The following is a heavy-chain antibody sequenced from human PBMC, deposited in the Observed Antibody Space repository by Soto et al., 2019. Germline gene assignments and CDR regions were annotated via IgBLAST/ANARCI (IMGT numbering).Heavy chain of an antibody. J-gene: IGHJ4*02. CDR1: GFTFSNFA. CDR2: INRGDDGI. CDR3: AKNYYFDN. V-gene: IGHV3-23*01. Sequence: EVQLLESGGALVQPGGSLRLSCGASGFTFSNFAMSWVRQAPGKGLEWVSSINRGDDGIYYADSVRGRFTISRDDSKNTLSLQMNSLRAEDTAIYYCAKNYYFDNWGQGALVTVSS.